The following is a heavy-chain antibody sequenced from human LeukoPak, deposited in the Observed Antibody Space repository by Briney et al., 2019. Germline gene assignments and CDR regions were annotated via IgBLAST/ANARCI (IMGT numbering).Heavy chain of an antibody. CDR3: ASGLVDYDILTGYYIPGGYFDY. CDR1: GFTFSSYA. D-gene: IGHD3-9*01. CDR2: ISYDGSNK. J-gene: IGHJ4*02. Sequence: GRSLRLSCAASGFTFSSYAMHWVRQAPGKGLEWVAVISYDGSNKYYADSVKSRFTISRDNSKNTLYLQMNSLRAEDTAVCYCASGLVDYDILTGYYIPGGYFDYWGQGTLVTVSS. V-gene: IGHV3-30-3*01.